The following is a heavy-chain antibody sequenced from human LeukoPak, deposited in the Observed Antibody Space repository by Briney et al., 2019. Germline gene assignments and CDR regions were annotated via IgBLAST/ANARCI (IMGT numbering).Heavy chain of an antibody. CDR2: ISAYNGNT. J-gene: IGHJ4*02. D-gene: IGHD6-13*01. CDR1: GYTFTSYG. CDR3: ARGDSSSWYVESEGDY. V-gene: IGHV1-18*01. Sequence: ASVKVSCKASGYTFTSYGISWVRQAPGQGLEWMGWISAYNGNTNYAQKLQGRVTMTADTSTSTAYMELRSLRSDDTAVYYCARGDSSSWYVESEGDYWGQGTLVTVSS.